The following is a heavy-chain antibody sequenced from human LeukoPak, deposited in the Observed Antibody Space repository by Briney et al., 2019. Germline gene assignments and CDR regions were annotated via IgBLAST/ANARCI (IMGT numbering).Heavy chain of an antibody. D-gene: IGHD1-26*01. CDR1: GYTFTSYG. Sequence: ASVKVSCKASGYTFTSYGISWVRQAPGQGLEWMGCITPYNGNTNYAQKLQGRVTITTDTSTSTAYMELRSLRSDDTAVYYCAKYSGSFFDPWGQGTLVSVSS. CDR3: AKYSGSFFDP. CDR2: ITPYNGNT. J-gene: IGHJ5*02. V-gene: IGHV1-18*01.